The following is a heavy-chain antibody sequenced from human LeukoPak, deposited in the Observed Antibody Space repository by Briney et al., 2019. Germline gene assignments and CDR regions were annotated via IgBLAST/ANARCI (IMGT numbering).Heavy chain of an antibody. Sequence: PSETLSLTCTVSGGSTSSYYCNWLRQPPGKGLEWIGYIYNSGTNFNPSLKSRVTMSVDTSKNQFSLKLSSVTAADTAVYYCARRYLQRYCRSNSCYKGRADYSDFWGQGTLVTVS. D-gene: IGHD2-2*02. CDR3: ARRYLQRYCRSNSCYKGRADYSDF. J-gene: IGHJ4*02. CDR1: GGSTSSYY. V-gene: IGHV4-59*12. CDR2: IYNSGT.